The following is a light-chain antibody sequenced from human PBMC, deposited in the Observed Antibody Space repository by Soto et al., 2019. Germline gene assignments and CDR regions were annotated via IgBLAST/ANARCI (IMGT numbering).Light chain of an antibody. Sequence: DIQLTQSPSFLSASVGDRVTITCRASQGISSFLAWYQQKPGQAPKLLVYAASTLQSGVPSRFSGSGSGTEFTLTISSLQPEDCATYYCQQVNPFPPRFGPGTKVDIK. J-gene: IGKJ3*01. CDR1: QGISSF. CDR2: AAS. V-gene: IGKV1-9*01. CDR3: QQVNPFPPR.